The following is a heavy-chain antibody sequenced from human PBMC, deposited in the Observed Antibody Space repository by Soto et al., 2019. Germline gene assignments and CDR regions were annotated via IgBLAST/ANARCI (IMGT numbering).Heavy chain of an antibody. CDR2: ISAHNGNT. V-gene: IGHV1-18*01. CDR3: ASGRYGDY. D-gene: IGHD1-26*01. J-gene: IGHJ4*02. Sequence: QVHLVQSGAEVKKPGASVKVSCKASGYTFTSYGITWVRQAPGQGLEWMGWISAHNGNTDYAQKLQGRVIVTRDTSTGTDYMELRSLISDDTAVYYCASGRYGDYRGQGALVTVSS. CDR1: GYTFTSYG.